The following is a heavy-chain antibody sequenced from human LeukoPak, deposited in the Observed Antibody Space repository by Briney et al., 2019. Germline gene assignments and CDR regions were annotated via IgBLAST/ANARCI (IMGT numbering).Heavy chain of an antibody. Sequence: GRSLRLSCAASGFTFSSYAMHWVRQAPGKGLEWVAVISYDGSNKYYADSAKGRFTISRDNSKNTLYMQMNSLRAEDTAVYYCARDHRGYCSSTSCPEGYWGQGTLVTVSS. D-gene: IGHD2-2*01. CDR2: ISYDGSNK. CDR3: ARDHRGYCSSTSCPEGY. J-gene: IGHJ4*02. CDR1: GFTFSSYA. V-gene: IGHV3-30-3*01.